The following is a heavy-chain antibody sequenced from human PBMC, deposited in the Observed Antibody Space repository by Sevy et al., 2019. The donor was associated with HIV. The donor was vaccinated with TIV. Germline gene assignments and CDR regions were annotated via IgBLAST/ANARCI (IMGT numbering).Heavy chain of an antibody. Sequence: ASVKVSCKASGDTFTNNYIHWVRQAPGQGLEWMGMVDPSAGNTTYAQKFQGRVTMTRETSTSILYMDLSSLRTEDKAVYYCVRADPDQHFDSWGQGTLVTVSS. J-gene: IGHJ4*02. CDR3: VRADPDQHFDS. V-gene: IGHV1-46*01. CDR2: VDPSAGNT. CDR1: GDTFTNNY.